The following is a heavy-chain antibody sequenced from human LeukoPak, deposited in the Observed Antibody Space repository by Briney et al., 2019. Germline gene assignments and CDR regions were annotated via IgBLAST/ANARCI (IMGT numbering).Heavy chain of an antibody. CDR3: ARSRMDSSGYYRFDY. V-gene: IGHV4-4*07. Sequence: SETLSLTCTVSGGSISSYYWSRIRQPAGKGLEWIGRIYTSGSTNYNPSLKSRVTMSVDTSKNQFSLKLSSVTAADTAVYYCARSRMDSSGYYRFDYWGQGTLVTVSS. CDR2: IYTSGST. D-gene: IGHD3-22*01. CDR1: GGSISSYY. J-gene: IGHJ4*02.